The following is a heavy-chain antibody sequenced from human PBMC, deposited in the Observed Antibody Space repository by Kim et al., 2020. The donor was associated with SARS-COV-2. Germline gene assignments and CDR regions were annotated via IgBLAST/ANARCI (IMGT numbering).Heavy chain of an antibody. Sequence: KFQGRVTITRDTSATTAYMELSSLRSEDTAVYYCAKGVATAIDYWGQGTLVTVSS. D-gene: IGHD3-10*01. CDR3: AKGVATAIDY. J-gene: IGHJ4*02. V-gene: IGHV1-3*01.